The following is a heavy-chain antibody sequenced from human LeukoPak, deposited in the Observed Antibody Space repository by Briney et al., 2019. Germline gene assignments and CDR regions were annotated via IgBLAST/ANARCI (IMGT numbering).Heavy chain of an antibody. J-gene: IGHJ5*02. CDR3: AKGDGYNYDNWFDP. CDR2: ISGSGGST. V-gene: IGHV3-23*01. Sequence: GGSLRLSCAASGFTFSSYAMSWVRQAPGKGLEWVSAISGSGGSTYYADSVKGRFTISRDNSQNTLYLQMNSLRAEDTAVYYCAKGDGYNYDNWFDPWGQGTLVTVSS. CDR1: GFTFSSYA. D-gene: IGHD5-24*01.